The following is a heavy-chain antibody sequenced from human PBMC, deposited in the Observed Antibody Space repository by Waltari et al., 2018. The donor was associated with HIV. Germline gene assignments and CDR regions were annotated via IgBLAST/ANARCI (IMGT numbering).Heavy chain of an antibody. Sequence: QVQLQESGPGLVKPSQTLSLTCTVPGGSISSGSYYWSWIRQPPGKGLEWIGRIYTSGSTNYNPSLKSRVTISVDTSKNQFSLKLSSVTAADTAVYYCARDFYGDYGGYYYYGMDVWGQGTTVTVSS. J-gene: IGHJ6*02. V-gene: IGHV4-61*02. D-gene: IGHD4-17*01. CDR3: ARDFYGDYGGYYYYGMDV. CDR1: GGSISSGSYY. CDR2: IYTSGST.